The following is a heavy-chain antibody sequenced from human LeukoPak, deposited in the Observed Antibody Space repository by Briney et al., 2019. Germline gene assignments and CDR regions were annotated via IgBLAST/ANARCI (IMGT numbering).Heavy chain of an antibody. J-gene: IGHJ4*02. CDR1: GGSISSYH. CDR3: ATTYYYDSSDFDY. V-gene: IGHV4-4*07. D-gene: IGHD3-22*01. Sequence: SETLSLTCTVSGGSISSYHWSWIRQPAGKGLEWIGRIYTSGSTNYNPSLKSRVTMSVDTSKNQFSLKLSSVTAADTAVYYCATTYYYDSSDFDYWGQGTLVTVSS. CDR2: IYTSGST.